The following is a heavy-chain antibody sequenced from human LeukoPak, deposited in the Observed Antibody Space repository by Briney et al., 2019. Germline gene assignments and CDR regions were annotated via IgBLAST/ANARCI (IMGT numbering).Heavy chain of an antibody. Sequence: SVKVSCKASGGTFSSYAISWVQQAPGQGLEWMGGIIPIFGTANYAQKFQGRVTITADESTSTAYMELSSLRSEDTAVYYCASEDTAMVYDYWGQGTLVTVSS. D-gene: IGHD5-18*01. CDR1: GGTFSSYA. CDR3: ASEDTAMVYDY. J-gene: IGHJ4*02. CDR2: IIPIFGTA. V-gene: IGHV1-69*13.